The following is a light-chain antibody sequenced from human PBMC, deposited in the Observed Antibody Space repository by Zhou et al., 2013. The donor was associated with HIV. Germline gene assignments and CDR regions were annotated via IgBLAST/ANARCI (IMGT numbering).Light chain of an antibody. V-gene: IGKV1-6*02. CDR3: LQDHTFPWT. CDR2: GAS. J-gene: IGKJ1*01. Sequence: IQMTQSPSSLSASVGASVTITCRASQGIGDDLAWYQQKPGKAPKLLIYGASILQGGVPSRFIGRGSDTDFTLAIRSLQPEDLATYYCLQDHTFPWTFGQGTKLDFK. CDR1: QGIGDD.